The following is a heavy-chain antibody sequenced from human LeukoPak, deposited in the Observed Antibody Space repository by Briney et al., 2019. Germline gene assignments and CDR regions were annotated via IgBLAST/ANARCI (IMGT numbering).Heavy chain of an antibody. Sequence: ASVKVSCKASGCSFINYGITWVREAPGQGPEWMGWVSGSTGSTHYAQSVQGRVTMTTDTSTGTAYMELRSLRSDDTAVYYCARVGRDCSSINCYWDDWFDPWGQGTLVIVSS. CDR1: GCSFINYG. D-gene: IGHD2-2*01. CDR2: VSGSTGST. J-gene: IGHJ5*02. V-gene: IGHV1-18*01. CDR3: ARVGRDCSSINCYWDDWFDP.